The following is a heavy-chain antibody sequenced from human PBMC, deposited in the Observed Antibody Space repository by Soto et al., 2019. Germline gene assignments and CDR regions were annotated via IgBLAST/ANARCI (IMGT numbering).Heavy chain of an antibody. V-gene: IGHV3-7*03. CDR1: GFTFSSYW. CDR3: ARDPSGASSGYYYNWFDP. Sequence: GGSLRLSCAASGFTFSSYWMSWVRQAPGKGLEWVANIKQDGSEKYYVDSVKGRFTISRDNAKNSLYLQMNSLRAEDTAVYYCARDPSGASSGYYYNWFDPWGQGTLVTVSS. D-gene: IGHD3-22*01. J-gene: IGHJ5*02. CDR2: IKQDGSEK.